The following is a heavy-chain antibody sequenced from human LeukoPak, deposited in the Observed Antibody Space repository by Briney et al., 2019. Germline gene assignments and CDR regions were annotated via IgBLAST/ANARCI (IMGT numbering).Heavy chain of an antibody. CDR3: ASHLNYYAKFDI. D-gene: IGHD3-10*01. Sequence: PSETLSLTCTVSGGSISSGGYSWSWIRQHPGKGLEWIGYIYYSGSTYYNPSLKSRVTISVDTSKNQFSPKLSSVTAADTAVYYCASHLNYYAKFDIWGQGTMVTVSS. CDR1: GGSISSGGYS. V-gene: IGHV4-31*03. CDR2: IYYSGST. J-gene: IGHJ3*02.